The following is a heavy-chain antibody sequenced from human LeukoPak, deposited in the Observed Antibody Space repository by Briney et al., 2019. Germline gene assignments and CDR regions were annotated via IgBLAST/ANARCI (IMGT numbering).Heavy chain of an antibody. J-gene: IGHJ5*02. CDR3: ARGGGYCSSTSCYAWGHWFDP. CDR2: IYYSGST. Sequence: SETLSLTCTVSGGSISSYYWSWIRQPPGKGLEWIGYIYYSGSTNYNPSLKSRVTISVDTSKNQFSLKLSSVTAADTAVYYCARGGGYCSSTSCYAWGHWFDPWGQGTLVTVSS. V-gene: IGHV4-59*01. D-gene: IGHD2-2*01. CDR1: GGSISSYY.